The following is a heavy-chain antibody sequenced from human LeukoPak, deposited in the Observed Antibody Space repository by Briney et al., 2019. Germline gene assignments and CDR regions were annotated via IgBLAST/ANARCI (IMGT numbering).Heavy chain of an antibody. CDR2: INPDGNKK. V-gene: IGHV3-7*01. Sequence: GGSLRLSCAVSGLTFSSSWMDWVRQAPGKGLEWVASINPDGNKKYSADSVKGRLTISRDNAENSLYLQMNILRVEDTAFYYCARDLAYSRLDYWGQGMLVTVSS. CDR1: GLTFSSSW. CDR3: ARDLAYSRLDY. J-gene: IGHJ4*02. D-gene: IGHD5-18*01.